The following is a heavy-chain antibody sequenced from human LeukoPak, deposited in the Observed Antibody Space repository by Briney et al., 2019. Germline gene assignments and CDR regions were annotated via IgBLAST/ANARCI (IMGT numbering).Heavy chain of an antibody. Sequence: GGSLRLSCAASGFTFSNYWMNWIRQAPGKGLEWVANIKEDGSEEYYVDSVKGRFTISRDNAKNSLYLQMNSLRAEDTAVYYCARDNLHFDSSGYYDYWGQGTLVTVSS. D-gene: IGHD3-22*01. J-gene: IGHJ4*02. CDR2: IKEDGSEE. CDR1: GFTFSNYW. V-gene: IGHV3-7*03. CDR3: ARDNLHFDSSGYYDY.